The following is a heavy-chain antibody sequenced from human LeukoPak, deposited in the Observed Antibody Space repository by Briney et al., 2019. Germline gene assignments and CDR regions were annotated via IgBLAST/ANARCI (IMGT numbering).Heavy chain of an antibody. J-gene: IGHJ4*02. Sequence: PSETLSLTCAVYGESFRGYYWTWIRQTPGKGLEWIGEIDHIGRTSYNPSLKSRVTISVDTSKNQFSLRLTSVTAADTAVYYCARPVRCSATTCTGPFDSWGQGTLVTVSS. CDR1: GESFRGYY. V-gene: IGHV4-34*01. CDR2: IDHIGRT. CDR3: ARPVRCSATTCTGPFDS. D-gene: IGHD2-15*01.